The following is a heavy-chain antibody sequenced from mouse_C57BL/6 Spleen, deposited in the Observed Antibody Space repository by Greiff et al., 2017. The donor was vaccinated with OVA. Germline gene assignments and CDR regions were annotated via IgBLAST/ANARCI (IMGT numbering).Heavy chain of an antibody. Sequence: QVQLQQSGAELARPGASVKLSCKASGYTFTSYGISWVKQRTGQGLEWIGEIYPRSGNTYYNEKFKGKATLTADKSSRTAYMELRSLTSEDSAVYFCARFDYDLYYYAMDYWGQGTSVTVSS. CDR1: GYTFTSYG. D-gene: IGHD2-4*01. V-gene: IGHV1-81*01. J-gene: IGHJ4*01. CDR2: IYPRSGNT. CDR3: ARFDYDLYYYAMDY.